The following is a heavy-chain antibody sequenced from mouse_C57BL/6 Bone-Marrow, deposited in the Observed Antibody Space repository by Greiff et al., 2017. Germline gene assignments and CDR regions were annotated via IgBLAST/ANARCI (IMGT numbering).Heavy chain of an antibody. CDR3: ARVGDGFAY. Sequence: QVQLQQSGAELVRPGTSVKLSCKASGYTFTSYWMHWVKQRPGQGLEWIGVIDPSDSYTNYNQKFKGKATLTVDTSSSTAYMQLSSLTSEDSAVYYCARVGDGFAYWGQGTLVTVSA. J-gene: IGHJ3*01. CDR2: IDPSDSYT. V-gene: IGHV1-59*01. CDR1: GYTFTSYW. D-gene: IGHD1-2*01.